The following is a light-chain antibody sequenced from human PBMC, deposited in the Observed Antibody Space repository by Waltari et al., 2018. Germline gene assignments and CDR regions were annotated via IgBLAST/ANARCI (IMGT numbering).Light chain of an antibody. CDR2: EVS. CDR3: SSYAGSDNPNVV. CDR1: SSDVGGYNY. Sequence: QSALTQPPSASGSPGQSVTISCTGTSSDVGGYNYVSWYQQHPGKAPKVMIFEVSKRPSGLPDRFSGSKSGNTASLTVSGLQAEDEADYFCSSYAGSDNPNVVFGGGTKLIVL. J-gene: IGLJ2*01. V-gene: IGLV2-8*01.